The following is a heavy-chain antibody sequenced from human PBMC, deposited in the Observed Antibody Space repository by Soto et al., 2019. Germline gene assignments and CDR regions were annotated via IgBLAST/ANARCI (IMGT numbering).Heavy chain of an antibody. Sequence: EVQLVESGGGPVKPGGSLRLSCATSGFTFSSYSMNWVRQAPGKGLEWVSSISSSTGYIYYADSVKGRFTISRDNAKNSLYLQMNSLRAEDTAVYYCARAGRDGYNWDYWGQGTLVTVSS. CDR1: GFTFSSYS. V-gene: IGHV3-21*01. CDR3: ARAGRDGYNWDY. J-gene: IGHJ4*02. D-gene: IGHD5-12*01. CDR2: ISSSTGYI.